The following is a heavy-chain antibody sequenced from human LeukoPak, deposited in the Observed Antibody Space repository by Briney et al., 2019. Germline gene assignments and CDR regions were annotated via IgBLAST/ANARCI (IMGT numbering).Heavy chain of an antibody. D-gene: IGHD2-21*02. CDR3: ARGFCGGDCYGD. CDR2: INGNSKHI. V-gene: IGHV3-21*01. J-gene: IGHJ1*01. Sequence: PGGSLRLSCAASGFILSDYTMNWVRQAPGKGLEWVSAINGNSKHIYYVDSVKGRFTISRDNTKNSLYLQMNSLTAEDMAVYYCARGFCGGDCYGDWGQGTLVTVSS. CDR1: GFILSDYT.